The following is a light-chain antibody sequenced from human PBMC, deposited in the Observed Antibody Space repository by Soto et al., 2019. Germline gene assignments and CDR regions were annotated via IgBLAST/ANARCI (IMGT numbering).Light chain of an antibody. CDR1: SSDVGSYSL. Sequence: SVLTRPACLSASPGQSNTISCTGTSSDVGSYSLVSWYQQHPGKAPKLMIYEVSKRPSGVSNRFSGSKSGNTASLTISGLQAEDEADYYCCSYAGSSTYVFGTGTKVTVL. J-gene: IGLJ1*01. V-gene: IGLV2-23*02. CDR2: EVS. CDR3: CSYAGSSTYV.